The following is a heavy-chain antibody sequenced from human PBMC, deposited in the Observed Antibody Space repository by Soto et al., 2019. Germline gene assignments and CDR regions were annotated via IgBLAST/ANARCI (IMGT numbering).Heavy chain of an antibody. J-gene: IGHJ3*02. CDR1: GFTFSSYW. D-gene: IGHD3-3*01. CDR3: ARGGYYDFWSGHDAFDI. Sequence: SGGSLRLSCAASGFTFSSYWMSWVRQAPGKGLEWVANIKQDGSEKYYVDSVKGRFTISRDNAKNSLYLQMNSLRAEDTAVYYCARGGYYDFWSGHDAFDIWGQGTMVTVSS. V-gene: IGHV3-7*03. CDR2: IKQDGSEK.